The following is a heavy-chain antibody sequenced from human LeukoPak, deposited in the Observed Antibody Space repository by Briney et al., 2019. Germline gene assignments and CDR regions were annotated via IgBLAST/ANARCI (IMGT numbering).Heavy chain of an antibody. CDR2: TYYRSKWYN. V-gene: IGHV6-1*01. Sequence: SQTLSLTCAISGDSVSSNSAAWNWIRQSPSRGLEWLGRTYYRSKWYNDYVLSVKSRITISPDASKNQFSLQLNSVTPDDTAVYYCARDRGTGTIFFDYWGQGTLVTVSS. D-gene: IGHD3-10*01. CDR1: GDSVSSNSAA. CDR3: ARDRGTGTIFFDY. J-gene: IGHJ4*02.